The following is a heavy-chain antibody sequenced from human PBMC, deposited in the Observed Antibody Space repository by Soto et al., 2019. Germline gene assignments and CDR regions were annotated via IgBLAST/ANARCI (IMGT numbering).Heavy chain of an antibody. CDR3: DRSRVVPAAHVDY. V-gene: IGHV4-30-4*01. D-gene: IGHD2-2*01. J-gene: IGHJ4*02. CDR2: IYYSGTT. CDR1: GGSITSRDYY. Sequence: TLSLTCTVSGGSITSRDYYWSWIRQPPGKGLEWIGYIYYSGTTSHNPSHNRRVSLSVDTSKNQFSLKLSSVTAADTAVYYCDRSRVVPAAHVDYWGQGILVTVSS.